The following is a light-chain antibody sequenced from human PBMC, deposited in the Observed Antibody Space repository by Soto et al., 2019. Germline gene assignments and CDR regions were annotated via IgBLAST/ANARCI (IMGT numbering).Light chain of an antibody. V-gene: IGLV4-69*01. CDR2: LNSDGSH. J-gene: IGLJ2*01. Sequence: QAVVTQSPSASASLGASVKLTCTLSSGHSNYAIAWHQQQSKKGPRYLINLNSDGSHSKGDGIPDRFSGSSSGAERYLTISSLQSEDEADYYCQTWGSGIVVFGGGTKVTVL. CDR3: QTWGSGIVV. CDR1: SGHSNYA.